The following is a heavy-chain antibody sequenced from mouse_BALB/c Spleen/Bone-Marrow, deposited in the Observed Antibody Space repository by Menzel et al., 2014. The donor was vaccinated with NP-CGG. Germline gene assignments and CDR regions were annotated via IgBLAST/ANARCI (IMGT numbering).Heavy chain of an antibody. V-gene: IGHV5-6*01. Sequence: DVQLVESGGDLVKPGGSLKLSCAASGFTFSSYGMSWVRQTPDKRLEWVATISSGGSYTYYPDSVKGRFTISRDNAKNTLYLQMSSLKSEDTAMYYCARHDYDEENFDYWGQGTTLTGSS. CDR1: GFTFSSYG. CDR3: ARHDYDEENFDY. CDR2: ISSGGSYT. J-gene: IGHJ2*01. D-gene: IGHD2-4*01.